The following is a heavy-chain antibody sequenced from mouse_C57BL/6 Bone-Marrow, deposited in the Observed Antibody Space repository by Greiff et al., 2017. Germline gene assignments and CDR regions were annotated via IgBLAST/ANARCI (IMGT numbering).Heavy chain of an antibody. CDR2: IDPNSGGT. D-gene: IGHD2-1*01. CDR3: AHGTFFSWYCAV. V-gene: IGHV1-72*01. Sequence: QVQLQQPGAELVKPGASVKLSCKASGYTFTSYWMHWVKQRPGRGLEWIGRIDPNSGGTKYNEQFKSMATLTVDKPSSTAYMQLSSLTSADSAVYYCAHGTFFSWYCAVWGTGTTVTVSS. J-gene: IGHJ1*03. CDR1: GYTFTSYW.